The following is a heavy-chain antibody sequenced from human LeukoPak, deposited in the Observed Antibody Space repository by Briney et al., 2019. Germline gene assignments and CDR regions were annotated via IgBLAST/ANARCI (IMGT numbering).Heavy chain of an antibody. CDR2: ISGSGVST. CDR1: GFTFSSYG. D-gene: IGHD3-3*01. CDR3: AKDSRRFKGFDY. Sequence: PGGSLRLSCAASGFTFSSYGMSWVRQAPGKGLEWVSGISGSGVSTYYADSVKGRVTISRDNYKNTLYLQMNSLRAEDTAIYYCAKDSRRFKGFDYWGQGTLVTVSS. V-gene: IGHV3-23*01. J-gene: IGHJ4*02.